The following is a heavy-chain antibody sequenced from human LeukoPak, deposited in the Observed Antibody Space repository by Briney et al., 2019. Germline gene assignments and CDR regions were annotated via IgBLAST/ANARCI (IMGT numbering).Heavy chain of an antibody. V-gene: IGHV3-23*01. CDR3: AGSPSYSGDYSYDAFDM. J-gene: IGHJ3*02. CDR2: ISDRSVTI. CDR1: GFTFSTYA. D-gene: IGHD1-26*01. Sequence: GGSLRLSCAASGFTFSTYAMSWVRQAPGKGLEWVSSISDRSVTIYYADSVRGRLTISRDNSKYTLSLQMNSLRAEDTAIYRCAGSPSYSGDYSYDAFDMWGQGTMDRVSS.